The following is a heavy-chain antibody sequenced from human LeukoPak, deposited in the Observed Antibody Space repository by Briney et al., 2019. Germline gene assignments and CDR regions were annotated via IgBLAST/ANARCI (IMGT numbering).Heavy chain of an antibody. Sequence: GASVKVSCKXSGYTFTGNYMHWVRQAPGQGLEWMGRINPNSGGTNYAQKFQGRVTMTRDTSISTAYMELSRLRSDDTAVYYCARGLSKPDYYYYMDVWGKGTTVTVSS. CDR1: GYTFTGNY. V-gene: IGHV1-2*06. J-gene: IGHJ6*03. CDR3: ARGLSKPDYYYYMDV. CDR2: INPNSGGT. D-gene: IGHD1-14*01.